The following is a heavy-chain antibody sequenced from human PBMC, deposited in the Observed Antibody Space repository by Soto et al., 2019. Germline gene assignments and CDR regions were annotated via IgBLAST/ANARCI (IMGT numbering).Heavy chain of an antibody. CDR1: GGSISSYY. D-gene: IGHD5-12*01. CDR3: ARDVTYSGPYFGLDV. V-gene: IGHV4-59*01. CDR2: IYYSGSN. J-gene: IGHJ6*02. Sequence: QVQLQESGPGLVKPSETLSLTCTVSGGSISSYYWSWIRQTPGKGLEWIGYIYYSGSNNYNPSLKSLVTIFLDTSENQFSLHLSSVTAADTAVYYCARDVTYSGPYFGLDVWGQGTTVTVSS.